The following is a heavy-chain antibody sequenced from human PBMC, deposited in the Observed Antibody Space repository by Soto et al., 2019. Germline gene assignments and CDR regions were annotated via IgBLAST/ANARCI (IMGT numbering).Heavy chain of an antibody. V-gene: IGHV1-18*01. D-gene: IGHD5-18*01. CDR1: GYTFYSHS. Sequence: QAQLVQSGAEVKKPGASVKVSCKASGYTFYSHSISWVRQAPGQGLEWMGRINGDYGNTQYAQKFRGRVTMTTDTSTTTVYMELTHLRSDDTAVYYYARCIQGDYYYGMDVWGQGTTVTVSS. CDR2: INGDYGNT. J-gene: IGHJ6*02. CDR3: ARCIQGDYYYGMDV.